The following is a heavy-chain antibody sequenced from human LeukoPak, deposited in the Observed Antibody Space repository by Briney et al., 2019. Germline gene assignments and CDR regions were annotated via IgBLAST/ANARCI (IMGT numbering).Heavy chain of an antibody. J-gene: IGHJ5*02. CDR3: AREVIVVVPAAINWFDP. D-gene: IGHD2-2*01. Sequence: GGSLRLSCAASGFTFSSYWLHWVRQAPGKGLVWVSRINSDGSSTSYADSVQGRFTISRDNAKNTLYLQMNSLRAEDTAVYYCAREVIVVVPAAINWFDPWGQGTLVTVSS. CDR2: INSDGSST. CDR1: GFTFSSYW. V-gene: IGHV3-74*01.